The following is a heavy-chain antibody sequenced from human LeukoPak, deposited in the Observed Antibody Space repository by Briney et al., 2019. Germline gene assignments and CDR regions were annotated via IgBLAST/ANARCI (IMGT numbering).Heavy chain of an antibody. J-gene: IGHJ4*02. V-gene: IGHV1-2*02. CDR3: ARGKSGYSP. D-gene: IGHD3-3*01. Sequence: GTSVKLSCKVSGYTFIENYIHWVRQAPGQGLEWMGLINPHTGAANYSQKFQGRVTMTRDTSISTAYMHLTRLKFDDTAVYYCARGKSGYSPWGQGTPVTVSS. CDR2: INPHTGAA. CDR1: GYTFIENY.